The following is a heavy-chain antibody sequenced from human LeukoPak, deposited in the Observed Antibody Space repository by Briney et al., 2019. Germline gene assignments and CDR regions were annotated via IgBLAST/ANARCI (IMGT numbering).Heavy chain of an antibody. CDR1: GYTFTGYY. V-gene: IGHV1-2*02. CDR3: ARGTSYYASGSYPDFDY. D-gene: IGHD3-10*01. J-gene: IGHJ4*02. CDR2: INPNSGGT. Sequence: GASVKVSCKASGYTFTGYYIHWVRQAPGQGLEWMGWINPNSGGTNYAQKFQGRVTMTRDTSISTAYMELSRLRSDDTAVYYCARGTSYYASGSYPDFDYWGQGTLVTVSS.